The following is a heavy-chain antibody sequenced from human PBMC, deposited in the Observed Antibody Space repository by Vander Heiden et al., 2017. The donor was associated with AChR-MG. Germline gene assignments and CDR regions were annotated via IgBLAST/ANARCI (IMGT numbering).Heavy chain of an antibody. CDR2: ISYDGSNK. V-gene: IGHV3-30*18. J-gene: IGHJ5*02. D-gene: IGHD3-10*01. Sequence: QVQLVESGGGVVQPGRSLRLSCAASGFTFSSYGMHWVRQAPGKGLEWVAVISYDGSNKYYADSVKGRFTISRDNSKNTLYLQMNSLRAEDTAVYYCAKDHYGSGTFDPWGQGTLVTVSS. CDR3: AKDHYGSGTFDP. CDR1: GFTFSSYG.